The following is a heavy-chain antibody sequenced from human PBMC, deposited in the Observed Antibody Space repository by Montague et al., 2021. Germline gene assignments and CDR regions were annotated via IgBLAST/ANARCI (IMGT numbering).Heavy chain of an antibody. Sequence: SETLSLTCSVSGDSISSYEYYWTWIRQPAGRGLEWIGRVYKRGDTNTNPSLRSRLTLSVDTSKNHFSLTLTSVTAADTAVCFCAGDSPVVELWVGEHKGAFDIWGQGTMVTVSS. V-gene: IGHV4-4*07. J-gene: IGHJ3*02. CDR1: GDSISSYEYY. D-gene: IGHD3-10*01. CDR2: VYKRGDT. CDR3: AGDSPVVELWVGEHKGAFDI.